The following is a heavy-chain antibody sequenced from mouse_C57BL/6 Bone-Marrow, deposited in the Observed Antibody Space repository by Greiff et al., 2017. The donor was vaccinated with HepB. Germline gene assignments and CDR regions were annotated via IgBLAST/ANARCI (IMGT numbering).Heavy chain of an antibody. CDR3: ATDLYYFDY. V-gene: IGHV3-6*01. CDR1: GYSITSGYY. J-gene: IGHJ2*01. CDR2: ISYDGSN. Sequence: DVKLQESGPGLVKPSQSLSLTCSVPGYSITSGYYWNWIRQFPGNKLEWMGYISYDGSNNYNPSLKNRISITRDTSKNQFFLKLNSVTTEDTATYYCATDLYYFDYWGQGTTLTVSS.